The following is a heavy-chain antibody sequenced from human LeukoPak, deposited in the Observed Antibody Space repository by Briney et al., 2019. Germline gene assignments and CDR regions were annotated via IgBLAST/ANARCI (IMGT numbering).Heavy chain of an antibody. D-gene: IGHD3-22*01. V-gene: IGHV4-4*09. CDR1: GGSISSYY. Sequence: SETLSLTCTFSGGSISSYYGSWIRQPPGKGLEWIGYNYTNGSTNYNPSLKSRVTISVDTSKNQFCLKLSSVTAADTAVYYCARQGGSGYVVDYWGQGTLVTVSS. J-gene: IGHJ4*02. CDR3: ARQGGSGYVVDY. CDR2: NYTNGST.